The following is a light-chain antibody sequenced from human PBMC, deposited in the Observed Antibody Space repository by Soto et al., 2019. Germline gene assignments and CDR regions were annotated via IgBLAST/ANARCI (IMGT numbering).Light chain of an antibody. CDR2: KAS. V-gene: IGKV1-5*03. CDR1: QSISSW. CDR3: QQYGT. Sequence: DIQMTQSPSTLSASVGDRVTITCRASQSISSWLAWYQQKPGKAPTILIYKASSLESGVPSRFSGSGSGTEHTLTISSLQPDDFATYYCQQYGTFGPGTKGDIK. J-gene: IGKJ3*01.